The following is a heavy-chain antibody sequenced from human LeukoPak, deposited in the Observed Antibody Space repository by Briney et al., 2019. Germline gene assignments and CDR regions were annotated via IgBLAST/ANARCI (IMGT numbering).Heavy chain of an antibody. Sequence: SETLSLTCGVSGYFVSSGYYWGWIRQPPGKGLEWIGNIYNTGRTYYNPSLKSRVTISVDTSNNQFSLKLSSVTSADTAVYYCASRTTVTNALSFDYWGQGSLVIVSS. CDR1: GYFVSSGYY. J-gene: IGHJ4*02. CDR3: ASRTTVTNALSFDY. CDR2: IYNTGRT. V-gene: IGHV4-38-2*01. D-gene: IGHD4-11*01.